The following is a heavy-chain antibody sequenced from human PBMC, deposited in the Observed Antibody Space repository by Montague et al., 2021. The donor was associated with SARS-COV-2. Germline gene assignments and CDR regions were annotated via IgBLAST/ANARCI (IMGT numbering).Heavy chain of an antibody. CDR2: RYQNGAT. Sequence: SETLSLTCSVSGFSISSGYYWGWIRQTPGKGLEWIGSRYQNGATXYSSSLKRPVTILLDTSKNQFSLSLTSVTAADTAVYYCARSGVGIFDFSYFDSWGQGSLVIVSS. CDR1: GFSISSGYY. CDR3: ARSGVGIFDFSYFDS. V-gene: IGHV4-38-2*02. J-gene: IGHJ4*02. D-gene: IGHD3-3*01.